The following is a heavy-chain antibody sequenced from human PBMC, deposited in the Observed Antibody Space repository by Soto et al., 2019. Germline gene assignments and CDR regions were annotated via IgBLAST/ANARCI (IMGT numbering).Heavy chain of an antibody. D-gene: IGHD6-19*01. CDR3: AKGRRYSWVAVGEGFDY. V-gene: IGHV3-30*18. CDR2: ISYDGSDK. CDR1: GFTFRNYG. Sequence: QVQLVESGGGVVQPGGSLRLSCAASGFTFRNYGMHWVRQTPGKGLEWVTLISYDGSDKQYEDSVKGRFTISRDNSKDTLFLQMDSLRPEDTAIYYCAKGRRYSWVAVGEGFDYWGQGTLVTVSS. J-gene: IGHJ4*02.